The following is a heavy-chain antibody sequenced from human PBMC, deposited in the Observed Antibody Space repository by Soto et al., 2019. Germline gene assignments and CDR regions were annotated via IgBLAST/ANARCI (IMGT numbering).Heavy chain of an antibody. CDR1: GGSISSGGYY. CDR2: IYYSGST. CDR3: ARVAGSPNWFDP. V-gene: IGHV4-31*03. D-gene: IGHD3-10*01. J-gene: IGHJ5*02. Sequence: SETLSLTCTVSGGSISSGGYYWIWIRQHPGKGLEWIGYIYYSGSTYYNPSLKSRVTISVDTSKNQFSLKLSSVTAADTAVYYCARVAGSPNWFDPWGQGTLVTVSS.